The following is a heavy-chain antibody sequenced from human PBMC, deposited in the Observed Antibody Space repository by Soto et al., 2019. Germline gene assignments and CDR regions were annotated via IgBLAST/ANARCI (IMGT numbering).Heavy chain of an antibody. CDR1: GGSISSGGYY. V-gene: IGHV4-31*03. Sequence: QVQLQESGPGLVKPSQTLSLTCTVSGGSISSGGYYWSWIRQHPGKGLEWIGYIYYSGSTYYNPSLKSRATISVDTSKNQCSLNLRSVTAADTAVYYCARCGYSSSWYVGWFAPWGQGTLVTVSS. J-gene: IGHJ5*02. D-gene: IGHD6-13*01. CDR3: ARCGYSSSWYVGWFAP. CDR2: IYYSGST.